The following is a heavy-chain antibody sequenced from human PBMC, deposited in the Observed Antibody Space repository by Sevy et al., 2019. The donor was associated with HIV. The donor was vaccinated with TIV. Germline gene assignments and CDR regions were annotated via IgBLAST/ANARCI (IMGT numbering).Heavy chain of an antibody. CDR1: GFTVSGNY. CDR3: AWDRYYDASGYYYYYYGMDV. Sequence: GGSLRLSCEASGFTVSGNYMAWVRLAPGKGLEWVSLIDSGGSTYYADSVKGRFTISRDNAKNTLYLQMNPLRAEDTAVYFFAWDRYYDASGYYYYYYGMDVWGQGTTVTVSS. V-gene: IGHV3-66*01. CDR2: IDSGGST. J-gene: IGHJ6*02. D-gene: IGHD3-22*01.